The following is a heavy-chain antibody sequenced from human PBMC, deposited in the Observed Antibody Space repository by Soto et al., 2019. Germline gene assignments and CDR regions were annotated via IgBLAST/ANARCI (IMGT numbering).Heavy chain of an antibody. CDR1: GGSISSWSYY. V-gene: IGHV4-39*02. CDR2: IDYSGNT. Sequence: SETLSLTCTVSGGSISSWSYYWGWIRQPPGKGLELIGSIDYSGNTYYDPSLQSRVTISVDTSKNHFSLKLSSVTAADTALYYSARRRTSYGLDVWGQGTTVTVSS. CDR3: ARRRTSYGLDV. J-gene: IGHJ6*02.